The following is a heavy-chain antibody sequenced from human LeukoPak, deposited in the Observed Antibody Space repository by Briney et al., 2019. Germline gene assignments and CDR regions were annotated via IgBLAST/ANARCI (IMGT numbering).Heavy chain of an antibody. V-gene: IGHV4-4*07. J-gene: IGHJ3*02. D-gene: IGHD6-6*01. CDR2: IYTSGST. CDR3: ARAPSIAAIRHAFDI. CDR1: GGSISSYY. Sequence: SETLSLTCTVSGGSISSYYWSWLRQPAGKGLEWIGRIYTSGSTNYNPSLKSRVTMSVHTSKNQFSLKLSSVTAADTAVYYCARAPSIAAIRHAFDIWGQGTMVTVSS.